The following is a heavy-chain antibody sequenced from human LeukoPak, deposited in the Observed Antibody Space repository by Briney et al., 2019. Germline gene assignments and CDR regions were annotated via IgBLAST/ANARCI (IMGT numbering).Heavy chain of an antibody. CDR3: ARGSGNYYDSRGYSD. V-gene: IGHV3-7*01. CDR1: GFTFSSYW. Sequence: GGSLRLSCAASGFTFSSYWMSWVRQAPGKGLEWVANIKQDGSEKYYVDSVKGRFTISRDNAKNSLYLQMNSLRAEDTAVYYCARGSGNYYDSRGYSDWGQGTLVTVSS. J-gene: IGHJ4*02. CDR2: IKQDGSEK. D-gene: IGHD3-22*01.